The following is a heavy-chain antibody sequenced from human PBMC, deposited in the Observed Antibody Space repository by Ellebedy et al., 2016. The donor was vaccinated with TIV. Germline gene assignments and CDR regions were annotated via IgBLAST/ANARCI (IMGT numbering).Heavy chain of an antibody. D-gene: IGHD3-16*01. Sequence: PGGSLRLSCAGSGFTFSSYWMSWVRQAPGKGLEWVANINKDGSEKYYVDSVKGRFTISRDNAKKSLYLQMNSLRAEDTAVYYCVRYVADFDIWGQGTMVTVSS. J-gene: IGHJ3*02. V-gene: IGHV3-7*03. CDR3: VRYVADFDI. CDR1: GFTFSSYW. CDR2: INKDGSEK.